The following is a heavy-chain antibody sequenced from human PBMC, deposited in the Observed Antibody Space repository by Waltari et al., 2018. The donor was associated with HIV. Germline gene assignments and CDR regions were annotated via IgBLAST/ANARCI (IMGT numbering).Heavy chain of an antibody. CDR3: TRQGSMFGEDY. CDR1: GFAFCGSA. CDR2: IRSRANNYAT. Sequence: EVQLVESGGGLVPPGGSLKLSCAAPGFAFCGSAIHWVRQASGKGLEWVAHIRSRANNYATAYAASVKGRFTISRDDSKNTAYLQMNSLKTEDTAVYYCTRQGSMFGEDYWGQGTLVTVTS. J-gene: IGHJ4*02. D-gene: IGHD3-3*01. V-gene: IGHV3-73*02.